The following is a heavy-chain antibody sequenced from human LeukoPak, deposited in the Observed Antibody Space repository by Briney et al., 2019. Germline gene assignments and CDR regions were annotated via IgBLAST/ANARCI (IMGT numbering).Heavy chain of an antibody. CDR2: ISGSGGST. CDR1: GFTFSSYA. J-gene: IGHJ4*02. Sequence: GGSLRLSCAASGFTFSSYAMSWVRQAPGKGLEWVSAISGSGGSTYYADSVKGRFTIPRDNSKNTLYLQMNSLRAEDTAVYYCAKAYYDFWSGYSPLFDYWGQGTLVTVSS. D-gene: IGHD3-3*01. CDR3: AKAYYDFWSGYSPLFDY. V-gene: IGHV3-23*01.